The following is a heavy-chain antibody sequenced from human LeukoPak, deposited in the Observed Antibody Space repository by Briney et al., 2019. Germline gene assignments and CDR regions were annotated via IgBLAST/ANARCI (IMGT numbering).Heavy chain of an antibody. J-gene: IGHJ6*04. CDR2: INHSGST. V-gene: IGHV4-34*01. CDR3: ASESSPSPYYYYGMDV. D-gene: IGHD3-10*01. Sequence: KTSETLSLTCAVYGGSFSGYYWSWIRQPPGKGLEWVGEINHSGSTNYNPSLKSRVTISVDMSKNQFSLKLSSVTAADTAVYYCASESSPSPYYYYGMDVWGKGTTVTVSS. CDR1: GGSFSGYY.